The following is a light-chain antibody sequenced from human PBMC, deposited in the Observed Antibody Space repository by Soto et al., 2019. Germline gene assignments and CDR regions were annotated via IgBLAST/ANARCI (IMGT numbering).Light chain of an antibody. CDR2: DAS. J-gene: IGKJ1*01. V-gene: IGKV1-27*01. CDR1: QSVSNY. Sequence: DIQMTQSPSSLSVSVGDRVTITCRASQSVSNYLAWYQQKPGKVPKLLIYDASTWESGVSARFSGSGSGTDFTLTISSLQPEDFAAYYCQKYSSCPQTFGQGTKVEIK. CDR3: QKYSSCPQT.